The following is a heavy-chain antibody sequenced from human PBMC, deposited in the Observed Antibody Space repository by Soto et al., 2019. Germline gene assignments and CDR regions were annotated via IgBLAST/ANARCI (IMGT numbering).Heavy chain of an antibody. CDR2: IIPIFGTA. CDR1: GGTFSSYA. V-gene: IGHV1-69*13. Sequence: SVKVSCKASGGTFSSYAISWVRQAPGQGLEWMGGIIPIFGTANYAQKFQGRVTITADESTSTDYMELSSLRSEDTAVYYCARYQTSNSYGYYYWGQGNLVTVSS. J-gene: IGHJ4*02. CDR3: ARYQTSNSYGYYY. D-gene: IGHD5-18*01.